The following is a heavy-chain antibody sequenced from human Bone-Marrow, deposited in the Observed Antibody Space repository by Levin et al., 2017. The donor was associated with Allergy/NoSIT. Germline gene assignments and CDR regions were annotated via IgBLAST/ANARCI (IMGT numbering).Heavy chain of an antibody. D-gene: IGHD6-19*01. V-gene: IGHV3-33*01. CDR2: IWYDGSNK. CDR1: GFTFSSYG. Sequence: SCAASGFTFSSYGMHWVRQAPGKGLEWVAVIWYDGSNKYYADSVKGRFTISRDNSKNTLYLQMNSLRAEDTAVYYCAGAVAGLGVDYWGQGTLVTVSS. J-gene: IGHJ4*02. CDR3: AGAVAGLGVDY.